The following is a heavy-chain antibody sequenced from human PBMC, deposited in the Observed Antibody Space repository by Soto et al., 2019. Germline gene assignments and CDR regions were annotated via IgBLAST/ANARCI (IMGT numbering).Heavy chain of an antibody. D-gene: IGHD6-19*01. CDR3: ARTRIAVDFDY. CDR1: GFTVSSNY. V-gene: IGHV3-66*01. CDR2: IYSGGST. J-gene: IGHJ4*02. Sequence: EVQLVESGGGLVQPGGSLRLSCAASGFTVSSNYRSWVRQAPGKGLEWVSVIYSGGSTYYADSVKGRFTISRDNSKNTLYLQMTSLRAEDTAVYYCARTRIAVDFDYWGQGTLVTVSS.